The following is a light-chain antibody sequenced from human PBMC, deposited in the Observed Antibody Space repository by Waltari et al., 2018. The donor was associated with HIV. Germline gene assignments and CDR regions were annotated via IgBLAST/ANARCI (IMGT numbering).Light chain of an antibody. J-gene: IGKJ2*01. CDR2: WAS. CDR3: QQHDVSPYT. Sequence: DIVMTQSPDSLDVSLGERATINCRSSQSLYNSNSNNSLDWYQQKPGQPPNLLIYWASTRNAGVPDRFTGSGSGTDFTLSISSLQAEDVAVYYCQQHDVSPYTFGQGTKV. CDR1: QSLYNSNSNNS. V-gene: IGKV4-1*01.